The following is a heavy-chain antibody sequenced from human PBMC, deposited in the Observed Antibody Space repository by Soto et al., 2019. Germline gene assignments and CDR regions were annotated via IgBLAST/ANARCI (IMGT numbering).Heavy chain of an antibody. Sequence: EVQLVESGGGLVQPGGSLRLSCAASGFTFSSYSMNWVRQAPGKGLEWVSSISSSSSYIYYADSVKGRCTISRDNAKNSLYLQMNSLRAEDTAVYYCARDFSRSGPVRHYYYGMDVWGQGTTVTVSS. CDR1: GFTFSSYS. D-gene: IGHD6-25*01. CDR2: ISSSSSYI. J-gene: IGHJ6*02. CDR3: ARDFSRSGPVRHYYYGMDV. V-gene: IGHV3-21*01.